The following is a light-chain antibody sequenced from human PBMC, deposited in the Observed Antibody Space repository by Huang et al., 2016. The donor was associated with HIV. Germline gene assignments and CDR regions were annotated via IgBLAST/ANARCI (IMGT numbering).Light chain of an antibody. Sequence: DIQVTQSPSTLSAFVGDRVNITCRTSQRISTWLAWYQQRPGKAPNLLISKASKLETWVPSRFSGNGSGTEFTLTINGLQPDDLATYYCQPRWTFGQGTKVEIK. CDR2: KAS. CDR3: QPRWT. V-gene: IGKV1-5*03. J-gene: IGKJ1*01. CDR1: QRISTW.